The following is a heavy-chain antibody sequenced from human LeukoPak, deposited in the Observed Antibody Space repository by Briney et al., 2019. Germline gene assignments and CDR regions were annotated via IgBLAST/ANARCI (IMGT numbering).Heavy chain of an antibody. CDR3: ARVLAGTFDY. D-gene: IGHD6-13*01. J-gene: IGHJ4*02. CDR2: INHSGRT. CDR1: GVSFSGYY. V-gene: IGHV4-34*01. Sequence: SETLSLTCAVYGVSFSGYYWSWIRQPPGKGLEWIGEINHSGRTNYNPSLKSRVTISVDTSKNQFSLKLSSVTAADTAVYYCARVLAGTFDYWGQGTLVTVSS.